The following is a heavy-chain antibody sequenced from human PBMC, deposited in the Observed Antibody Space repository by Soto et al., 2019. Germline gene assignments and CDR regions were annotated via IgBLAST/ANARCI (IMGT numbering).Heavy chain of an antibody. CDR2: TYYRSRWYN. Sequence: PSQTLPLTCAISGDRVSRNSAAWNWIRLSPSRGLEWLARTYYRSRWYNDYAVSVRSRITVNPDTSKNQFSLQLTSVTPEDTAVYYCAGTTSHQWYYMDVWGKGTTVTVSS. V-gene: IGHV6-1*01. D-gene: IGHD1-7*01. CDR1: GDRVSRNSAA. J-gene: IGHJ6*03. CDR3: AGTTSHQWYYMDV.